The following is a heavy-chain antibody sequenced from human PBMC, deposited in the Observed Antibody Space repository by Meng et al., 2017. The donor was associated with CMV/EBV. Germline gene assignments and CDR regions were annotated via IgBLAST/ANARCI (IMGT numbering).Heavy chain of an antibody. V-gene: IGHV3-23*01. CDR1: GFTFSSYA. D-gene: IGHD4-11*01. J-gene: IGHJ4*02. CDR2: ISGSGSST. CDR3: AKDPYSNYARPY. Sequence: GESLKISCAASGFTFSSYAMSWVRQAPGKGLEWVSAISGSGSSTYCADSVKGRFTISRDNSKNTLYLQMNSLRAEDTAVYYCAKDPYSNYARPYWGQGTLVTVSS.